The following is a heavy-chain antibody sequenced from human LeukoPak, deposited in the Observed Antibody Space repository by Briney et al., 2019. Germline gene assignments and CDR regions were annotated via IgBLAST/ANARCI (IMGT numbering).Heavy chain of an antibody. J-gene: IGHJ6*02. Sequence: ASVKVSCKASGYTFTSYGISWVRQAPGQGLEWMGWISAYNGNTNYARRLQGRVTMTTDTSTSTAYMELRSLTSDDTAVYYCARGFRVTFGGVIAYYYYGMDVWGQGTTVTVSS. CDR3: ARGFRVTFGGVIAYYYYGMDV. V-gene: IGHV1-18*01. CDR2: ISAYNGNT. CDR1: GYTFTSYG. D-gene: IGHD3-16*02.